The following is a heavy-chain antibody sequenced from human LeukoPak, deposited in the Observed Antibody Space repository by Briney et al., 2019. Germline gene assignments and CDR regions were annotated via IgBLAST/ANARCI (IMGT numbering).Heavy chain of an antibody. CDR2: INPNSGGT. D-gene: IGHD5-24*01. V-gene: IGHV1-2*02. CDR1: GYTFTSYY. J-gene: IGHJ5*02. CDR3: ARDRGYEMATNISP. Sequence: ASVKVSCKASGYTFTSYYMHWVRQAPGQGLEWMGWINPNSGGTNYAQKFQGRVTMTRDTSISTAYMELSRLRSDDTAVYYCARDRGYEMATNISPWGQGTLVTVSS.